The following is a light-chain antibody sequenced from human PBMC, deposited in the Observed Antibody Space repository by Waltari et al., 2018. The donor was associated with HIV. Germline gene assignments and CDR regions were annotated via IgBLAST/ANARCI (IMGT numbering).Light chain of an antibody. J-gene: IGKJ5*01. V-gene: IGKV2-28*01. CDR3: MQALQTPIT. CDR1: QSLLHSNGYNY. CDR2: LGS. Sequence: DIVMTPSPFSLPVTPGEPASISCRSSQSLLHSNGYNYLDWYLQKPGQSPQLLIYLGSNRASGVPDRFSGSGSGTDFTLKISRVEAEDVGVYYCMQALQTPITFGQGTRLEIK.